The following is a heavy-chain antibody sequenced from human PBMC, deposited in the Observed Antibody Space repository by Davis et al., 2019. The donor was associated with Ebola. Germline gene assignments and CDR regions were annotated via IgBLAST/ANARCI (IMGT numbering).Heavy chain of an antibody. V-gene: IGHV3-64D*06. CDR2: ISTNGETT. Sequence: PGGSLRLSCSASGFTFSSYAMHWVRQAPGKGLESVSRISTNGETTYYAESVKGRFTISRDNSKGTLYLQMRSLRTDDTAVYYCVKDRFTVVVVHGGFDYWGHGTQVTVSS. D-gene: IGHD2-15*01. CDR1: GFTFSSYA. CDR3: VKDRFTVVVVHGGFDY. J-gene: IGHJ4*01.